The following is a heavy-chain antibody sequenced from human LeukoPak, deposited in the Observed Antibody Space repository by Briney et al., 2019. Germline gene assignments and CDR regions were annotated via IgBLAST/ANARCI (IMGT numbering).Heavy chain of an antibody. V-gene: IGHV1-8*03. CDR1: GYTFTGYY. J-gene: IGHJ6*03. CDR2: INPNSGNT. CDR3: ARVGGGYYYYYMDV. D-gene: IGHD3-10*01. Sequence: GASVKVSCKASGYTFTGYYMHWVRQAPGQGLEWLGWINPNSGNTGYAQKFQGRVTITRNTSISTAYMELSSLRSEDAAVYYCARVGGGYYYYYMDVWGKGTTVTVSS.